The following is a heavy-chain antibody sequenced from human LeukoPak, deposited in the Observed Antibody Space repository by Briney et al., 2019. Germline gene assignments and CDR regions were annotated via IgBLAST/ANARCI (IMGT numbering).Heavy chain of an antibody. D-gene: IGHD2-15*01. CDR1: GFTFSTYE. J-gene: IGHJ5*02. Sequence: GGSLRLSCTASGFTFSTYEMNWVRQAPGKGLEWVSYISGTGYHIYYADSVKGRFTISRDNSKNTLYLQMNSVRAEDTAVYYCARVGEPRLGYCSAGSCYHGGIDPWGQGTLVTVSS. CDR2: ISGTGYHI. V-gene: IGHV3-48*03. CDR3: ARVGEPRLGYCSAGSCYHGGIDP.